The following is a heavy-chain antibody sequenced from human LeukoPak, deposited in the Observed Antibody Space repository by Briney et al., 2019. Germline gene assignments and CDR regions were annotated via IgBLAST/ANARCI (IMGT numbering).Heavy chain of an antibody. J-gene: IGHJ4*02. CDR3: ARYGDDSSGYYYFAY. CDR2: MSSSSSYI. V-gene: IGHV3-21*01. CDR1: GFTFSSYS. Sequence: GGSLRLSCAASGFTFSSYSMNWVRQAPGKGLEWVSSMSSSSSYIYYADSVKGRFTISRDNAKNSLYLQMNSLRAEDTAVYYCARYGDDSSGYYYFAYWGQGTLVTVSS. D-gene: IGHD3-22*01.